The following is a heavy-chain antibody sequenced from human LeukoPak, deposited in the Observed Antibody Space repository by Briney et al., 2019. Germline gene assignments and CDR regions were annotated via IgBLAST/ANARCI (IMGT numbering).Heavy chain of an antibody. CDR1: GGSISSYY. CDR2: IYTSGST. Sequence: SETLSLTCTVSGGSISSYYWSWIRQPAGKGLEWIGRIYTSGSTNYNPSLKSRVTMSVDTSKNQFSLKLSSVTAADTAVYYCAGGVFGYYYDSSGYYYFDYWGQGTLVTVSS. V-gene: IGHV4-4*07. D-gene: IGHD3-22*01. J-gene: IGHJ4*02. CDR3: AGGVFGYYYDSSGYYYFDY.